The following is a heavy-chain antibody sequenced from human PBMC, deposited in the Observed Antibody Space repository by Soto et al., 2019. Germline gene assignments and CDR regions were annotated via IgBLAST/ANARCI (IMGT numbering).Heavy chain of an antibody. CDR3: AREGGYSYGSDY. V-gene: IGHV1-69*13. CDR2: IIPIFGTA. Sequence: SVKVSCKASGGTFSSYAISWVQQAPGQGLEWMGGIIPIFGTANYAQKFQGRVTITADESTSTAYMELSSLRSEDTAVYYCAREGGYSYGSDYWGQGTLVTVSS. CDR1: GGTFSSYA. J-gene: IGHJ4*02. D-gene: IGHD5-18*01.